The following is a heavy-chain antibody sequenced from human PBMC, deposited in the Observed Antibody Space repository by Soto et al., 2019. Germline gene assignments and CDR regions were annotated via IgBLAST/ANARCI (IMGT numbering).Heavy chain of an antibody. V-gene: IGHV3-48*01. D-gene: IGHD5-18*01. CDR3: ARERYSYGLGRY. J-gene: IGHJ4*02. Sequence: PGGSLRLSCAASGFTFSSYSMNWVRQAPGKGLEWLSYIGCSSTTIYYADSVKGRFTISRDNAKNSLYLQMNSLRAEGTAVYYCARERYSYGLGRYWGQGTLVTVSS. CDR2: IGCSSTTI. CDR1: GFTFSSYS.